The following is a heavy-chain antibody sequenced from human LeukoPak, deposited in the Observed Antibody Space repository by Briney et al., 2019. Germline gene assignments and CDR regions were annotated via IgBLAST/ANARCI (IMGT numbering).Heavy chain of an antibody. J-gene: IGHJ4*02. Sequence: GGSLRLPCAASGFTFSSYTINWVRQAPGKGLEWVSSISSSGSYIYYADSVKGRFTVSRDNAKNSLYLKMKSLRAEDTAVYYCARDRGSRRYNNGYSEYWGQGTLVTVSS. V-gene: IGHV3-21*01. D-gene: IGHD5-18*01. CDR2: ISSSGSYI. CDR1: GFTFSSYT. CDR3: ARDRGSRRYNNGYSEY.